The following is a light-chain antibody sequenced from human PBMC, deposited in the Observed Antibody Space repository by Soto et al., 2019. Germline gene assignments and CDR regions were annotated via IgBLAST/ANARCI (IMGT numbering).Light chain of an antibody. CDR1: SSDVGGYNY. Sequence: QSALTQPPSASGSLGQSVTISCTGTSSDVGGYNYVSWYQQHPGKAPKLMIYEVSKRPSGVPDRCSGSKSGNTASLTVSGLQAEDEADYYCSSYAGSNNIYVFGTGTKLTVL. J-gene: IGLJ1*01. V-gene: IGLV2-8*01. CDR3: SSYAGSNNIYV. CDR2: EVS.